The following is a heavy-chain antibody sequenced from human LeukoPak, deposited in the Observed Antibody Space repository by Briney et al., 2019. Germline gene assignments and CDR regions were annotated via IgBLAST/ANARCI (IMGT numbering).Heavy chain of an antibody. Sequence: GGSLRLSCAASGFTVSSYYMTWVRQAPGKGLEWVSVMYSGGSTYYADSVKGRVAISRDNSQNTVFLQMNSVRVEDTAVYYCARSYSNHLFGMDVWGRGTAVTVSS. J-gene: IGHJ6*02. CDR2: MYSGGST. D-gene: IGHD4-11*01. V-gene: IGHV3-66*01. CDR1: GFTVSSYY. CDR3: ARSYSNHLFGMDV.